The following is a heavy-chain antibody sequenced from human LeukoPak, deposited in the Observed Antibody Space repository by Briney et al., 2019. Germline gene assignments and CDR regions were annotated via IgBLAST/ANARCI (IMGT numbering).Heavy chain of an antibody. D-gene: IGHD3-10*01. J-gene: IGHJ4*02. CDR2: IYSGGST. V-gene: IGHV3-53*01. CDR1: GFAVSGNY. Sequence: GGSLRLSCAASGFAVSGNYMSWVRQAPGKGLEWVSVIYSGGSTYYADSVKGRFTISRDNSKNTLYLQMNSPRAEDTAVYYCARDKMVRGASDYWGQGTLVTVSS. CDR3: ARDKMVRGASDY.